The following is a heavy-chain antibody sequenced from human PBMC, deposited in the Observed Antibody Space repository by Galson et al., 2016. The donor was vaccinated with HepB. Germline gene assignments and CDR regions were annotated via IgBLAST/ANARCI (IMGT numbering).Heavy chain of an antibody. CDR1: GYTFTSYA. CDR3: ARGGWSFDY. J-gene: IGHJ4*02. Sequence: SVKVSCKASGYTFTSYALLWVRQAPGQRPEWMGWINIGNGRTIYSRNFQGRITLTRDTTASTAYMDLSSLRSADTAVYYCARGGWSFDYWGQGTLITVSS. D-gene: IGHD6-19*01. V-gene: IGHV1-3*04. CDR2: INIGNGRT.